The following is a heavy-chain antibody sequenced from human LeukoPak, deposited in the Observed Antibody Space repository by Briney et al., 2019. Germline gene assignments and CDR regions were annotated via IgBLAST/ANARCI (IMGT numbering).Heavy chain of an antibody. CDR3: ARDNGRGGWSLDY. Sequence: GASVKVSCKASGYTFTGYYMHWVRQAPGQGLEWMGWINPNSGGTNYAQKFQGRVTMTRDTSISTAYMELSRLRSDDTAVYYCARDNGRGGWSLDYWGQGTLVTVSS. CDR2: INPNSGGT. D-gene: IGHD6-19*01. J-gene: IGHJ4*02. V-gene: IGHV1-2*02. CDR1: GYTFTGYY.